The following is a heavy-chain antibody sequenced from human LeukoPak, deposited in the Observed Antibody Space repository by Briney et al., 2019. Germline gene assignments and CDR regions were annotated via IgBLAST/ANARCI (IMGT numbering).Heavy chain of an antibody. V-gene: IGHV4-31*11. D-gene: IGHD6-13*01. J-gene: IGHJ4*02. CDR1: GGSFSGYY. Sequence: PSETLSLTCAVYGGSFSGYYWSWIRQHPGKGLEWIGYIYYSGSTYYNPSLKSRVTISVDTSKNQFSLKLSSVTAADTAVYYCARVQYSGSWRTSDYWGQGTLVTVSS. CDR2: IYYSGST. CDR3: ARVQYSGSWRTSDY.